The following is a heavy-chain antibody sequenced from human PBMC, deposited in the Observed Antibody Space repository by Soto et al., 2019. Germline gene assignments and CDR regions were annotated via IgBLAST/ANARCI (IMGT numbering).Heavy chain of an antibody. J-gene: IGHJ4*02. CDR2: ISAYNGNT. Sequence: QVQLVQSGAEVKKPGASVKVSCKASGYTFTSYGISWGRQAPGQGLEWMGWISAYNGNTKYEQKFKGRVTMTTDTSTSTAYMEVRSLRSDDTAAYYCARDAAAGLNDYWGQGTLVTGSS. D-gene: IGHD6-13*01. CDR3: ARDAAAGLNDY. CDR1: GYTFTSYG. V-gene: IGHV1-18*01.